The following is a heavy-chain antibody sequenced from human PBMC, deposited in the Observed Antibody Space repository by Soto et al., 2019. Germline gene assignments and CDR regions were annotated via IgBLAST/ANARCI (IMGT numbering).Heavy chain of an antibody. Sequence: SETLSLTCTVSGGSISSGGYYWSWIRQHPGKGLEWIGYIYYSGSTYYNPSLKSRVTISVDTSKNQFSLKLSSVTAADTAVYYRARVSSILGYCSSTSCPIDYWGQGTLVTVSS. D-gene: IGHD2-2*01. V-gene: IGHV4-31*03. J-gene: IGHJ4*02. CDR1: GGSISSGGYY. CDR2: IYYSGST. CDR3: ARVSSILGYCSSTSCPIDY.